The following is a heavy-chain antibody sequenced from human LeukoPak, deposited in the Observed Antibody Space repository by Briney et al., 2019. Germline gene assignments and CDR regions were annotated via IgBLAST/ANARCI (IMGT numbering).Heavy chain of an antibody. Sequence: GGSLRLSCAASGFTFSYYSMNWVRQAPGKGLEWVSYISSSSSTIYYADSVKGRFTISRDNAKNSLHLQMNSLRAEDTAVYYCAKASVIVASPLDYWGQGTLVTVSS. CDR1: GFTFSYYS. D-gene: IGHD5-12*01. V-gene: IGHV3-48*01. CDR3: AKASVIVASPLDY. J-gene: IGHJ4*02. CDR2: ISSSSSTI.